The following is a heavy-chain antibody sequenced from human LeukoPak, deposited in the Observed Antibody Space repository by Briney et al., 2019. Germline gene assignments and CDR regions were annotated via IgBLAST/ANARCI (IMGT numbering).Heavy chain of an antibody. D-gene: IGHD3-3*01. CDR3: ASTDRITIFGVVSD. V-gene: IGHV4-38-2*02. Sequence: SETLSPTCTVSGYSISSGYYWGWIRQPPGKGLGWIGSIYHSGSTYYNPSLKSRVTISVDTSKNQFSLKLSSVTAADTAVYYCASTDRITIFGVVSDWGQGTLVTVSS. CDR1: GYSISSGYY. J-gene: IGHJ4*02. CDR2: IYHSGST.